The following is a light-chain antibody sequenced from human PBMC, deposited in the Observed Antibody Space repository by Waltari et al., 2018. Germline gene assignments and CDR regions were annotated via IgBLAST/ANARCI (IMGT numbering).Light chain of an antibody. CDR3: QQSYSTAWT. CDR1: QSISSY. CDR2: AAS. V-gene: IGKV1-39*01. Sequence: DIQMTQSPSSLSASVGDRVTITCRASQSISSYLNWYQQKPGKAPKLLIYAASSLQSGVPSMFSGNRSGTDFTLTISSLQPEEFATYYCQQSYSTAWTFGQGTKVEIK. J-gene: IGKJ1*01.